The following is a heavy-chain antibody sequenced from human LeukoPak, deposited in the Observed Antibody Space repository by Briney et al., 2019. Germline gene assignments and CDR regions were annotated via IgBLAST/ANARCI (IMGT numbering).Heavy chain of an antibody. CDR3: ARGATYDFWSGYSNRFDP. Sequence: ASVKVSCKASGYTFTGYYMHWVRQAPGQGLELMGRINPNSGGTNYAQKFQGRVTMTRDTSISTAYMELSSLRSEDTAVYYCARGATYDFWSGYSNRFDPWGQGTLVTVSS. CDR1: GYTFTGYY. J-gene: IGHJ5*02. V-gene: IGHV1-2*06. CDR2: INPNSGGT. D-gene: IGHD3-3*01.